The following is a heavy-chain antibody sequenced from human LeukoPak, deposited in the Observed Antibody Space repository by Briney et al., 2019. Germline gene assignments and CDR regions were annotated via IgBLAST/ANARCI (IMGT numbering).Heavy chain of an antibody. CDR1: GFTFSSYE. J-gene: IGHJ4*02. CDR2: ISSSGSTI. V-gene: IGHV3-48*03. Sequence: PGGSLRLSCAASGFTFSSYEMNWVRQAPGKGLEWVSYISSSGSTIYYADSVKGRFTISRDNAKNSLYLQMNSLRAEDTAVYYCARALRGYSGYDPFYWGQGTLVTVSS. D-gene: IGHD5-12*01. CDR3: ARALRGYSGYDPFY.